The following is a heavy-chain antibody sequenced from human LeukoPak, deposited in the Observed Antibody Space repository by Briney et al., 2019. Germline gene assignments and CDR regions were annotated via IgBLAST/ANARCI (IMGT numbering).Heavy chain of an antibody. D-gene: IGHD3-22*01. CDR1: GGSIDPYY. CDR2: FFYSGST. J-gene: IGHJ6*03. Sequence: SETLSLTCTVSGGSIDPYYWSWIRQPPGKGLEWIGYFFYSGSTNYNPSLKSRVIISIDTSKNQISLSLSSVTAADTAVYYCARAPGDYDSSADYDYYYYMDVWGKGTTVTVSS. CDR3: ARAPGDYDSSADYDYYYYMDV. V-gene: IGHV4-59*01.